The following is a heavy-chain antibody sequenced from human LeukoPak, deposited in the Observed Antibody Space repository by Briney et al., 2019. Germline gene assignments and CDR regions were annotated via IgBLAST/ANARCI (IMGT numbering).Heavy chain of an antibody. CDR2: IYYSGST. CDR1: GGSISSYY. V-gene: IGHV4-59*01. Sequence: ETLSLTCTFSGGSISSYYWSWIRQPPGKGLEWIGYIYYSGSTNYNPSLKSRVTISVDTSKNQFSLKLSSVTAADTAVYYCARGIRIVGATHFDYWGQGTLVTVSS. J-gene: IGHJ4*02. D-gene: IGHD1-26*01. CDR3: ARGIRIVGATHFDY.